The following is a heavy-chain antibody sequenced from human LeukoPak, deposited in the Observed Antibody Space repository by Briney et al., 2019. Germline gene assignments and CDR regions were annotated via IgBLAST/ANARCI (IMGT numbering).Heavy chain of an antibody. J-gene: IGHJ4*02. CDR1: GFTFSSYG. CDR2: ISYDGSNK. Sequence: PGGSLRLSRAASGFTFSSYGMHWVRQAPGKGLERVAVISYDGSNKYYADSVKGRFTISRDNSKNTLYLQMNSLRAEDTAVYCCAKGAGSSGYYPDYFDYWGQGTLVTVSS. V-gene: IGHV3-30*18. D-gene: IGHD3-22*01. CDR3: AKGAGSSGYYPDYFDY.